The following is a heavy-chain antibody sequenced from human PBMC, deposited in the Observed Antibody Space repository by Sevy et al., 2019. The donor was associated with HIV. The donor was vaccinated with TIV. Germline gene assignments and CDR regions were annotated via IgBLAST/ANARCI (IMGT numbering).Heavy chain of an antibody. Sequence: GGSLRLSCAASGFTFSGNWMSWVRQAPGKGLEWVADIKEDGSEKYYVDSVKGRFTISRDNAKKSLYLQMNNLRAEDTAVYYCARDAGYCSSTSCYRGDYFDYRGQGTLVTVSS. CDR3: ARDAGYCSSTSCYRGDYFDY. J-gene: IGHJ4*02. CDR2: IKEDGSEK. D-gene: IGHD2-2*01. V-gene: IGHV3-7*01. CDR1: GFTFSGNW.